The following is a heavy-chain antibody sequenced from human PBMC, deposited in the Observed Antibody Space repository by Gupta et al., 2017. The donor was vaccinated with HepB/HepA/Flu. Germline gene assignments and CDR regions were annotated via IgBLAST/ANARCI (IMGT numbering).Heavy chain of an antibody. V-gene: IGHV4-34*01. CDR1: GGSFSGYY. D-gene: IGHD5-12*01. CDR3: ARVKSPGEWLRLRWFDP. CDR2: INHSGST. J-gene: IGHJ5*02. Sequence: QVQLQQWGAGLLKPSETLSLTCAVYGGSFSGYYWSWIRQPPGKGLEWIGEINHSGSTNYNPSLKSRVTISVDTSKNQFSLKLSSVTAADTAVYYCARVKSPGEWLRLRWFDPWGQGTLVTVSS.